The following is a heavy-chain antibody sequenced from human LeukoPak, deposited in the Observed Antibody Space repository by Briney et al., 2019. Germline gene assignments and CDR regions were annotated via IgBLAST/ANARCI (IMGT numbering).Heavy chain of an antibody. D-gene: IGHD1-1*01. Sequence: SVKVSCKASGGTFSSYAISWVRQAPGQGLEWMGRIIPIPGIANYAQKFQGRVTITADKSTSTAYMELSSLRSEDTAVYYCARPNQVQLEFSYWGQGTLVTVSS. CDR3: ARPNQVQLEFSY. J-gene: IGHJ4*02. CDR1: GGTFSSYA. V-gene: IGHV1-69*04. CDR2: IIPIPGIA.